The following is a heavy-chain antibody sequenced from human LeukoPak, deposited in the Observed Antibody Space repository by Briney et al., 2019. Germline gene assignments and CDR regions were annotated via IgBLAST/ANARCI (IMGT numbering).Heavy chain of an antibody. D-gene: IGHD4-17*01. Sequence: PGGSLRLSCAASGFTFSSYAMHWVRQAPGKGLEWVAVISYDGSNKYYADSVKGRFTISRDNSKNTLYLQMNSLRAEDTAVYYCASRSDYGEHPVDYWGQGTLVTVSS. CDR3: ASRSDYGEHPVDY. V-gene: IGHV3-30-3*01. CDR2: ISYDGSNK. CDR1: GFTFSSYA. J-gene: IGHJ4*02.